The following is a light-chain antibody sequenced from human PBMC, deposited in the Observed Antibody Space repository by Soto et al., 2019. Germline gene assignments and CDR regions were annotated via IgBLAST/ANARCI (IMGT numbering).Light chain of an antibody. V-gene: IGLV2-14*01. CDR1: SSDVGGYNS. Sequence: QSALTQPASVSGSPGQSITISCTGTSSDVGGYNSVSWYQQHPGKAPKLIIYEVSNRPSGVSNRFSGSKSGNTASLTISGLQAEDEADYYCSSYTSSSLYVFGTGTKATV. CDR3: SSYTSSSLYV. CDR2: EVS. J-gene: IGLJ1*01.